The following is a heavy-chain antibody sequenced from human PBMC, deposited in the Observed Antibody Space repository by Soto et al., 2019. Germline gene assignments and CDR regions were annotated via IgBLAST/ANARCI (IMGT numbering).Heavy chain of an antibody. CDR3: ARMNVDSYQFYYAMDV. V-gene: IGHV2-26*01. J-gene: IGHJ6*02. CDR2: IFSDNER. Sequence: SGPTLVNPTETLTLTCTVSGFSLPTGKMGVSWIRQPPGKGLAWLAHIFSDNERSYSTSLQGRLTISNDTSGSQVGLSMTNVDPVDTATYYCARMNVDSYQFYYAMDVWGQGTTVTVSS. D-gene: IGHD4-17*01. CDR1: GFSLPTGKMG.